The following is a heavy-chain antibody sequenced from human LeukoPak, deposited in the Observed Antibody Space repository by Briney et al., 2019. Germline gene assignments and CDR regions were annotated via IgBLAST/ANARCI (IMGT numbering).Heavy chain of an antibody. CDR2: VVPMFGIR. J-gene: IGHJ4*02. CDR3: ATEPSRSYSFDHLDF. V-gene: IGHV1-69*04. CDR1: GGTFNNYA. Sequence: GASVKVSCKTSGGTFNNYAISWVRQAPGQGLEWMGSVVPMFGIRNYPQTFRGRVNITAEKATNTVYMELRILRAEDTAIYYCATEPSRSYSFDHLDFWGLETPVTVSS. D-gene: IGHD5-12*01.